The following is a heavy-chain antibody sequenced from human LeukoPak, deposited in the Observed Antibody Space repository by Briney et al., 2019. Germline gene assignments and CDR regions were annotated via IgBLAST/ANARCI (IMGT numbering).Heavy chain of an antibody. CDR3: ASYVVVVAAKGAFDI. D-gene: IGHD2-15*01. Sequence: SVKVSCKASGGTFSSYAISWVRQAPGQGLEWMGRIIPIFGTANYAQKFQGRVTITTDESTSTAYMELSSLRSEDTAVYYCASYVVVVAAKGAFDIRGQGTMVTVSS. J-gene: IGHJ3*02. CDR2: IIPIFGTA. V-gene: IGHV1-69*05. CDR1: GGTFSSYA.